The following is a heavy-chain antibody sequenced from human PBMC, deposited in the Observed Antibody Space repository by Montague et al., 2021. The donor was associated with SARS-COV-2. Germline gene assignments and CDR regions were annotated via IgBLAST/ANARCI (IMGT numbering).Heavy chain of an antibody. J-gene: IGHJ4*03. Sequence: SLRLSCAASGFTFSSYAMSWVRQAPGKGLEWVSVIDDNTYYADSVKGRFTISRDESKNTLYLQMNSLRVDDTAKYYCAKRQFVGMYYDALDFWGEGTVVVDATASTKGQAVYPLAPSSRXTSGGKATL. CDR3: AKRQFVGMYYDALDFWGEGTVVVDATASTKGQAVYPLAPSSRXTS. V-gene: IGHV3-23*01. CDR1: GFTFSSYA. CDR2: IDDNT. D-gene: IGHD3/OR15-3a*01.